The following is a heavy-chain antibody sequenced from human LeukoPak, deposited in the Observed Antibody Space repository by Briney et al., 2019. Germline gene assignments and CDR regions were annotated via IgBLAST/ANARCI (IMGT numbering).Heavy chain of an antibody. Sequence: SETLSLTCAVYGGSFSGYYWSWIRQPPGKGLEWIGEINHSGSTNYNPSLKSRVTISVDTSKNQFSLKLSSVTAADTAVYYCACPTPIDYYYGMDVWGQGTTVTVSS. CDR2: INHSGST. CDR3: ACPTPIDYYYGMDV. CDR1: GGSFSGYY. D-gene: IGHD4-11*01. J-gene: IGHJ6*02. V-gene: IGHV4-34*01.